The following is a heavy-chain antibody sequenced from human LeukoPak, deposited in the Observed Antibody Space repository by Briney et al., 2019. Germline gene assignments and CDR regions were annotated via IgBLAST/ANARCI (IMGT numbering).Heavy chain of an antibody. CDR3: ARGSSRFDC. V-gene: IGHV4-59*01. Sequence: SETLSLTCTVSGDSFSSGYWSWIRQSPGKGLEWICYTSHSDSTRYSLSLKSRVTMSIDTSLNQFSLKVTSVTAADTAVYYCARGSSRFDCWGQGTLVTVSS. CDR1: GDSFSSGY. D-gene: IGHD6-13*01. CDR2: TSHSDST. J-gene: IGHJ4*02.